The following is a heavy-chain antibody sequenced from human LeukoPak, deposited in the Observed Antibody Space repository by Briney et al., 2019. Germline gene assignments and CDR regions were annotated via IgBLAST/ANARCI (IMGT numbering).Heavy chain of an antibody. Sequence: GGSLRLSCAASGFTFRTYWMHWVRQAPGKGLIWVSRISGDGRSTSYADSVKGRFTISRDNAKNTLYLQVHSLRAEDTAVYYCAAFYYDPAYWGQGTLVTVSS. CDR3: AAFYYDPAY. CDR2: ISGDGRST. J-gene: IGHJ4*02. D-gene: IGHD3-22*01. V-gene: IGHV3-74*01. CDR1: GFTFRTYW.